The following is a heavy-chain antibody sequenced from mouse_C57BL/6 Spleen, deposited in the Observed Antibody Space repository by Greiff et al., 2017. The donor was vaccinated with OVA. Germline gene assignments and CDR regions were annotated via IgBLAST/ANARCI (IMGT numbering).Heavy chain of an antibody. CDR3: TRVYDGYYYYYAMDY. J-gene: IGHJ4*01. CDR1: GFTFSSYA. D-gene: IGHD2-3*01. CDR2: IISGGDYI. Sequence: EVQGVESGEGLVKPGGSLKLSCAASGFTFSSYAMSWVRQTPEKSLEWVAYIISGGDYIYYADTVKGRFTISRDNARNTLYLQMSSLKSEDTSMYYCTRVYDGYYYYYAMDYWGQGTSVTVSS. V-gene: IGHV5-9-1*02.